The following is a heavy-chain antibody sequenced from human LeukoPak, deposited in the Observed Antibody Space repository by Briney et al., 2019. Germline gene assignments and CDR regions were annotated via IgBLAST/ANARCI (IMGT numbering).Heavy chain of an antibody. D-gene: IGHD5-18*01. V-gene: IGHV3-30-3*01. J-gene: IGHJ4*02. CDR1: GFTFSSYA. CDR2: ISYDGSNK. Sequence: PGGSLRLSCAASGFTFSSYAMHWVRQAPGKGLEWVAVISYDGSNKYYADSVKGRFTISRDNSKNTLYLQMNSLRAEDTAVYYCARDEGGYSYGSTYYWGQGTLVTVSS. CDR3: ARDEGGYSYGSTYY.